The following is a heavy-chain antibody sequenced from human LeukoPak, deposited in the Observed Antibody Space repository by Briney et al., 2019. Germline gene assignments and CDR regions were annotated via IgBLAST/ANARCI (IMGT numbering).Heavy chain of an antibody. CDR3: ATDRGWFLEWLYHPWAFDI. Sequence: GASVKVSCKASGYTFTSYDINWVRQATGQGLEWMGWMNPNSGNTGYAQKFQGRVTMTRNTSISTAYMELSSLRSEDTAVYYCATDRGWFLEWLYHPWAFDIWGQGTMVTVSS. CDR1: GYTFTSYD. D-gene: IGHD3-3*01. CDR2: MNPNSGNT. V-gene: IGHV1-8*01. J-gene: IGHJ3*02.